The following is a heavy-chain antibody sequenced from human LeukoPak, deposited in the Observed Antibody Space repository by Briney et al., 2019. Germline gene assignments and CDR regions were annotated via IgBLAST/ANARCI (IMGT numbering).Heavy chain of an antibody. D-gene: IGHD3-16*02. V-gene: IGHV1-69*13. CDR2: IIPIFGTA. CDR1: GGTFSSYA. J-gene: IGHJ4*02. CDR3: ARDGIYDYVWGSYRYTLDY. Sequence: GASVKVSCKASGGTFSSYAISWVRQAPGQGLEWMGGIIPIFGTANYAQKFQGRVTITADESTSTAYMEPSSLRSEDTAVYYCARDGIYDYVWGSYRYTLDYWGQGTLVTVSS.